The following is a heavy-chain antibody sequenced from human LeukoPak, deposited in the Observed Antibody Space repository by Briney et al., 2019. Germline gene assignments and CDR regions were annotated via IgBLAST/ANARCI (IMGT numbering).Heavy chain of an antibody. CDR2: IYYSGST. CDR1: GGSISSYY. J-gene: IGHJ2*01. D-gene: IGHD5-24*01. Sequence: SETLSLTCTVSGGSISSYYWSWIRQPPGKGLEWIGYIYYSGSTNYNPSLKSRVTISVDTSKNQFSLKLSSVTAADTAVYCCARQDVNWYFDLWGRGTLVTVSS. CDR3: ARQDVNWYFDL. V-gene: IGHV4-59*08.